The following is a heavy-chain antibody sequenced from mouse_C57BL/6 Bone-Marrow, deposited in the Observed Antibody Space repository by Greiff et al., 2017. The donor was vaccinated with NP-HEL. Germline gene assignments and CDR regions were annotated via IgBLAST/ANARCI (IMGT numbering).Heavy chain of an antibody. CDR3: ARAGPFAY. V-gene: IGHV1-59*01. CDR2: IDPSDSYT. CDR1: GYTFTSYW. J-gene: IGHJ3*01. Sequence: QVQLQQSGAELVRPGTSVKLSCKASGYTFTSYWMHWVKQRPGQGLEWIGVIDPSDSYTNYNQKFKGKATLTVDTSSSTAYMQLSSLTSEDSAVYYCARAGPFAYWGQGTLVTVSA.